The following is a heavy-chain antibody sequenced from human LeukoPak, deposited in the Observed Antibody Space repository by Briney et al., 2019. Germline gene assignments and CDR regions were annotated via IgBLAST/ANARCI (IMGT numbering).Heavy chain of an antibody. Sequence: GGSLRLSCAASGFTFNNYWIHWVRQVPGKGLVWVSRINSDGSGTSYADSVKGRFTISRDNAKNTLYLQMNSLRAEDTALYYCARLGSGPGYYFDYWGQGTLVTVSS. CDR3: ARLGSGPGYYFDY. J-gene: IGHJ4*02. CDR1: GFTFNNYW. CDR2: INSDGSGT. D-gene: IGHD3-10*01. V-gene: IGHV3-74*01.